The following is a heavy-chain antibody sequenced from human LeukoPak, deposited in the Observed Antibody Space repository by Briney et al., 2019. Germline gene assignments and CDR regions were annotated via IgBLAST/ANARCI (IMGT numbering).Heavy chain of an antibody. J-gene: IGHJ4*02. CDR1: GFTFSTYA. V-gene: IGHV3-23*01. CDR3: AKYYSDSSSYIDY. Sequence: GGSLRLSCAASGFTFSTYAMSWVRQAPGKGLEWVSAISGSGGSTYYADSVRGRFTISRDSSKNTLYLQMNSLRAKDTAVYYCAKYYSDSSSYIDYWGQGTLVTVSS. CDR2: ISGSGGST. D-gene: IGHD3-22*01.